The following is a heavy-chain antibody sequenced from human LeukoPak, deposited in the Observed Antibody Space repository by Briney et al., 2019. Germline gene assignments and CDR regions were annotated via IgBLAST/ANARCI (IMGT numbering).Heavy chain of an antibody. CDR3: ARETVTTGFDY. D-gene: IGHD4-11*01. J-gene: IGHJ4*02. CDR2: ISYSGST. V-gene: IGHV4-61*01. CDR1: GDSVTSGKYF. Sequence: TPSETLSLTCTVSGDSVTSGKYFWTWIRQSPGEGLEWIGYISYSGSTNYNPSLKSRVTISVDTSKNQFSLKLSSVTAADTAVYYCARETVTTGFDYWGQGTLVTVSS.